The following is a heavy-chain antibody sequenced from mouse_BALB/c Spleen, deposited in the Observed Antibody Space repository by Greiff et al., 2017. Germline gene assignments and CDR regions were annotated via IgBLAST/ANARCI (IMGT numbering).Heavy chain of an antibody. Sequence: VQLKESGPGLVKPSQSLSLTCSVTGYSITSGYYWNWIRQFPGNKLEWMGYISYDGSNNYNPSLKNRISITRDTSKNQFFLKLNSVTTEDTATYYCARGHLYYSFAYWGQGTLVTVSA. V-gene: IGHV3-6*02. D-gene: IGHD1-1*01. CDR3: ARGHLYYSFAY. CDR2: ISYDGSN. J-gene: IGHJ3*01. CDR1: GYSITSGYY.